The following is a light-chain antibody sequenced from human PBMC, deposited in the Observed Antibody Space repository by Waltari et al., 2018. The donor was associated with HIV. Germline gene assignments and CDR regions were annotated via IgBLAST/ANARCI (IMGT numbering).Light chain of an antibody. CDR1: ESIGKY. J-gene: IGKJ2*04. CDR3: QQSYRIPRS. V-gene: IGKV1-39*01. CDR2: AAS. Sequence: DIRMTQSPSSVSASVGDRVTITCRASESIGKYLNWYQQKPGKAPKLLIHAASTLEGGVPSRFSGSGSGTDLSLTISGLQREDIATYYCQQSYRIPRSFGQGTKLEIK.